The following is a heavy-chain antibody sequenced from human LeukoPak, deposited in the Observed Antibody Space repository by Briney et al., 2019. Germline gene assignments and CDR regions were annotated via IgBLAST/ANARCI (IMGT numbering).Heavy chain of an antibody. CDR2: ISSDGSST. CDR3: VRGDGRDY. D-gene: IGHD5-24*01. J-gene: IGHJ4*02. Sequence: GGSLRLSCAASGFTFSSYWMHWVRQAPGKGLVWVSDISSDGSSTTYADSVKGRFAISRDNAKNTLYLQMNSLRAEDTAVYYCVRGDGRDYWGQGTLVTVSS. V-gene: IGHV3-74*01. CDR1: GFTFSSYW.